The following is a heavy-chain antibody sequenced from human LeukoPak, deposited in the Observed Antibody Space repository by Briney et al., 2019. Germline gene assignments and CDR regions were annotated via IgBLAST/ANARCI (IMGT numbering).Heavy chain of an antibody. V-gene: IGHV3-74*01. D-gene: IGHD6-19*01. CDR1: GFTFSSYW. CDR3: ARESVGSSGWYVGIDY. J-gene: IGHJ4*02. CDR2: INTDGSST. Sequence: PGGSLRLSRAASGFTFSSYWMHWVRQAPGKGLVWVSRINTDGSSTSYADSVKGRFTISRDNAKNTLYLQMNSLRAEDTAVYYCARESVGSSGWYVGIDYWGQGTLVTVSS.